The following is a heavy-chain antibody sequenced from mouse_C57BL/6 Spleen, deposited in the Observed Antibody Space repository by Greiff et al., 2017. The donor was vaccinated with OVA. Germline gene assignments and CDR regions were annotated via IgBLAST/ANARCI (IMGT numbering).Heavy chain of an antibody. Sequence: QVQLQQPGAELVRPGTSVKVSCKASGYAFTNYLIEWVKQRPGQGLEWIGVINPGSGGTNYNEKFKGKATLTVDKSSSTAYMQLSSLTSEDSAVYICARSRVATDYWGQGTTLTVSS. J-gene: IGHJ2*01. D-gene: IGHD1-1*02. CDR1: GYAFTNYL. V-gene: IGHV1-54*01. CDR2: INPGSGGT. CDR3: ARSRVATDY.